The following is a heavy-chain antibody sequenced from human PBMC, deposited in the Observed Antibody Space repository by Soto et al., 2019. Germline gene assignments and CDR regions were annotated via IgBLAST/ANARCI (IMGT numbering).Heavy chain of an antibody. J-gene: IGHJ6*02. Sequence: QVQLVQSGNEVKKPGASVNVSCKASGYSFTRYGISWVRQAPGQGLEWMGWISGYNGKTKYAQKLQGRVSMTTDTSTSTAYMELRSLGSDDADVYYCAREGDRPYYYYGMDVWGQGTTVSVSS. D-gene: IGHD3-16*01. CDR2: ISGYNGKT. CDR3: AREGDRPYYYYGMDV. V-gene: IGHV1-18*01. CDR1: GYSFTRYG.